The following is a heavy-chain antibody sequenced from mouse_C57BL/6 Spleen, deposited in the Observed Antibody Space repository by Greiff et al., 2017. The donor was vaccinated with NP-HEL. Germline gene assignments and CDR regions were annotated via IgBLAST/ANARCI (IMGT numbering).Heavy chain of an antibody. Sequence: QVQLQQSGPELVKPGASVKISCKASGYAFSSSWMNWVKQRPGKGLEWIGRIYPGDGDTNYNGKFKGKATLTADKSSSTAYMQLSSLTSEDSAVYFCARYWDVGYWGQGTTLTVSS. D-gene: IGHD4-1*01. CDR2: IYPGDGDT. V-gene: IGHV1-82*01. CDR3: ARYWDVGY. J-gene: IGHJ2*01. CDR1: GYAFSSSW.